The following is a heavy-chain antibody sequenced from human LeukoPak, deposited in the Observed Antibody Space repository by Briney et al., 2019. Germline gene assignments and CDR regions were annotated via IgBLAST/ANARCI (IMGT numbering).Heavy chain of an antibody. CDR3: ARDGGYCSGGSCYPNQYWYFDL. Sequence: GASVKVSCKASGGTFSSYAISWVRQAPGQGLEWMGGIIPIFGTANYAQKFQGRVTITADESTSTAYMELSSLRSEDTAVYYCARDGGYCSGGSCYPNQYWYFDLWGRGTLVTVSS. J-gene: IGHJ2*01. CDR2: IIPIFGTA. CDR1: GGTFSSYA. D-gene: IGHD2-15*01. V-gene: IGHV1-69*13.